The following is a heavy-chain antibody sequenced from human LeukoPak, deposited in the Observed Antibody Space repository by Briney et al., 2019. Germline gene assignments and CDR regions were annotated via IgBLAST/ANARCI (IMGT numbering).Heavy chain of an antibody. J-gene: IGHJ4*02. CDR2: ISSSSSTI. V-gene: IGHV3-48*01. Sequence: GGSLRLSCAASGFTFSSYSMNWVRQAPGKGLEWVSYISSSSSTIYYADSVKGRFTISRDNAKNSLYLQMNSLRAEDTAVYYYARANYDFWSGYLDYWGQGTLVTVSS. CDR1: GFTFSSYS. D-gene: IGHD3-3*01. CDR3: ARANYDFWSGYLDY.